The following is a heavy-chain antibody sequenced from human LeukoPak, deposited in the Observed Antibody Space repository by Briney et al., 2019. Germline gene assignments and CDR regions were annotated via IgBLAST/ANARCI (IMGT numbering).Heavy chain of an antibody. CDR1: GFTFSTYG. CDR3: VKERGPFDAFDI. J-gene: IGHJ3*02. V-gene: IGHV3-33*06. CDR2: IWSDGTNR. Sequence: GGSLRLSCAASGFTFSTYGMHWVRQAPGKGLEWVAVIWSDGTNRFYADSAKGRFTFSGDNSKNTLSLQMNSLRAEDTAVYYCVKERGPFDAFDIWGHGTMVTVSS.